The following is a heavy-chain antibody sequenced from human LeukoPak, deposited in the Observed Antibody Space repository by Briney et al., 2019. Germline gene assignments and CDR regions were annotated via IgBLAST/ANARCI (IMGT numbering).Heavy chain of an antibody. J-gene: IGHJ3*02. CDR2: IIPILGIA. CDR1: GGTFSTYA. V-gene: IGHV1-69*04. CDR3: ARDYGETTAFDI. Sequence: ASLKVSCKASGGTFSTYAINWVRQAPGQGLEWMGRIIPILGIAIYAQKFQGRVTITADKSTTTAYMELSSLRSEDTAVYYCARDYGETTAFDIWGQGTMVTVSS. D-gene: IGHD1-1*01.